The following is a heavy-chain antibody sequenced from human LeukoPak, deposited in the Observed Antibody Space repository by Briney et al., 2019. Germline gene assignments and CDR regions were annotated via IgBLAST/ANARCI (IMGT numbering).Heavy chain of an antibody. CDR3: ARDGGVNY. Sequence: GGSLRLSCAASGLTFSNYAMIWVRQAPGKGLEWVSAISGRGGSTYYADSVKGRFTISRDNAKNSLYLQMNSLRAEDTAVYYCARDGGVNYWGQGTLVTVSS. V-gene: IGHV3-23*01. CDR1: GLTFSNYA. CDR2: ISGRGGST. J-gene: IGHJ4*02. D-gene: IGHD2-21*01.